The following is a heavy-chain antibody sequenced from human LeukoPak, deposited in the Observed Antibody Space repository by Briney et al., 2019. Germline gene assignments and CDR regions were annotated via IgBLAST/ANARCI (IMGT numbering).Heavy chain of an antibody. D-gene: IGHD2-2*01. Sequence: GGSLKLSCAASGFTFSGSAMHWVRQASGKGLEWVGRIRSKANSYATAYAASVKGRFTISRDDSKNTAYLQMSSLKTEDTAVYYCTSPPYCSSTSCPIGYWGQGTLVTVSS. CDR2: IRSKANSYAT. V-gene: IGHV3-73*01. CDR1: GFTFSGSA. J-gene: IGHJ4*02. CDR3: TSPPYCSSTSCPIGY.